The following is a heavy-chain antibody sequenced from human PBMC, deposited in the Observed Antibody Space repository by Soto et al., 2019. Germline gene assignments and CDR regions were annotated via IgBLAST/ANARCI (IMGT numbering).Heavy chain of an antibody. CDR3: ARGFTMVRGVRYYYYYYMDV. CDR2: INHSGST. J-gene: IGHJ6*03. D-gene: IGHD3-10*01. Sequence: PSETLSLTCAVYGGSFSGYYWSWIRQPPGKGLEWIGEINHSGSTNYNPSLKSRVTISVDTSKNQFSLKLSSVTAADTAVYYCARGFTMVRGVRYYYYYYMDVWGKGTTVTV. CDR1: GGSFSGYY. V-gene: IGHV4-34*01.